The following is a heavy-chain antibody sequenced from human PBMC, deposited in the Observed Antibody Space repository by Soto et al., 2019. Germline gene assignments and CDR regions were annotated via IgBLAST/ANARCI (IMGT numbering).Heavy chain of an antibody. V-gene: IGHV3-30*04. CDR2: ISYDGRNR. CDR1: GFTFNSYA. J-gene: IGHJ4*02. Sequence: QVQLVESGGGVVQPGRSLRLSCEASGFTFNSYATEWVRQAPGKGLEWVAVISYDGRNRFYADSVKGQFTISRENSENTLYMEMRSLRPEDTAVYYCANTRTGKGMDAFDYWGQGTVLTVSS. D-gene: IGHD1-7*01. CDR3: ANTRTGKGMDAFDY.